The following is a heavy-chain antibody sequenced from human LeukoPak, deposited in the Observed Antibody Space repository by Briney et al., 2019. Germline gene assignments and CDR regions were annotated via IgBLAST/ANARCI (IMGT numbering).Heavy chain of an antibody. D-gene: IGHD4-17*01. CDR3: ARGDYGDYSYYYYYYMDV. Sequence: PSETLSLTCTVSGGSISSGSYYWSWIRQPAGKGLEWIGRIYTSRSTNYNPSLRSRVTISVDTSKNQFSLKLSSVTAADTAVYYCARGDYGDYSYYYYYYMDVWGKGTTVTVSS. CDR2: IYTSRST. J-gene: IGHJ6*03. CDR1: GGSISSGSYY. V-gene: IGHV4-61*02.